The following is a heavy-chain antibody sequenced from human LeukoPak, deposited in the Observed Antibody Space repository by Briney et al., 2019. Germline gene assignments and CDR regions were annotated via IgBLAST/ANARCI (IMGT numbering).Heavy chain of an antibody. V-gene: IGHV3-72*01. CDR2: TRNKANGYTT. D-gene: IGHD3-22*01. J-gene: IGHJ4*02. CDR3: ARVGNSGGYYNPLDY. CDR1: GFTFSDHY. Sequence: GGSLRLSCAASGFTFSDHYMDWVRQAPGKGLEWVGRTRNKANGYTTEYAASVKDRFTMSRDDPKNSVYLQMNSLKTEDTAVYYCARVGNSGGYYNPLDYWGQGTLVTVSS.